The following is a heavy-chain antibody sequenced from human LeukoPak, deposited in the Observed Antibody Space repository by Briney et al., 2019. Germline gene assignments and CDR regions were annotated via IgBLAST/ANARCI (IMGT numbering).Heavy chain of an antibody. V-gene: IGHV3-23*01. Sequence: GGSLRLSCAASGFTFRNYGMNWVRQAPGKGLEWVSGISPSGGGTYYADSVKGRFTISRDNSKNTLFLQMNSLRAEDTAIYYCAKDMGYCSSATCYGLDYWGQGTLVTVSS. CDR2: ISPSGGGT. D-gene: IGHD2-2*01. J-gene: IGHJ4*02. CDR3: AKDMGYCSSATCYGLDY. CDR1: GFTFRNYG.